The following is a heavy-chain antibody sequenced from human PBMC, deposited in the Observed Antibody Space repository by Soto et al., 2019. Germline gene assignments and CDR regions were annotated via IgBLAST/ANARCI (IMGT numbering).Heavy chain of an antibody. Sequence: PGGSLRLSCAASGFTFSSYAMSWVRQAPGQGLEWVGRIKTSAGGGATNYAAPVQGRFTISRDDSKNTLYLHMNSLRTEDTAIYYCTTGSVEGIWGQGTTVTVSS. V-gene: IGHV3-15*06. J-gene: IGHJ6*02. CDR1: GFTFSSYA. CDR3: TTGSVEGI. CDR2: IKTSAGGGAT. D-gene: IGHD2-15*01.